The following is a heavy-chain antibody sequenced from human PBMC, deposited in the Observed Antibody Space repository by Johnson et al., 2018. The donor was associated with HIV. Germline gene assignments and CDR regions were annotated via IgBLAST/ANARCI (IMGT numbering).Heavy chain of an antibody. Sequence: EVQLVESGGGLVQPGGSLRLSCAASGFTFSSYAMSWVRQAPGKGLEWVSYISGSGNSIYYADSVKGRFTISRDNAENTLYLQMNILRPEDTAVYFCARDGKYSSIGPDAFDVWGQGTMVAVSS. V-gene: IGHV3-48*04. CDR2: ISGSGNSI. CDR1: GFTFSSYA. D-gene: IGHD6-13*01. J-gene: IGHJ3*01. CDR3: ARDGKYSSIGPDAFDV.